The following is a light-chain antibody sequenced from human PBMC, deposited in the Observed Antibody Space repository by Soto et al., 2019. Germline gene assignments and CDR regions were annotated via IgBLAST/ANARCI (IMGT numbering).Light chain of an antibody. Sequence: DIVMTQSPLSLPVTPGEPASISCRSSQSLLQTNGNTYLDWYLQKPGQPPQLLISLASNRASGVPVRFSGSGSGTDFTLKITRVEAEDVGVYYCMQALQTPWTFGQGTKVEIK. V-gene: IGKV2-28*01. CDR3: MQALQTPWT. CDR1: QSLLQTNGNTY. J-gene: IGKJ1*01. CDR2: LAS.